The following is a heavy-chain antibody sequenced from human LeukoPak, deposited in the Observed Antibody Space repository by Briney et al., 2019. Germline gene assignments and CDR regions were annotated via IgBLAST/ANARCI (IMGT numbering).Heavy chain of an antibody. Sequence: ASVKVSCKASGYTFTDYYMHWVRQAPGQGLERMGWINPNSGGAHYAQEFQGRVSMTRDTSISTIYMELSRLTSGDTAVYYCARQASGGWYYDYWGQGTLVTVSS. J-gene: IGHJ4*02. D-gene: IGHD6-19*01. CDR1: GYTFTDYY. V-gene: IGHV1-2*02. CDR3: ARQASGGWYYDY. CDR2: INPNSGGA.